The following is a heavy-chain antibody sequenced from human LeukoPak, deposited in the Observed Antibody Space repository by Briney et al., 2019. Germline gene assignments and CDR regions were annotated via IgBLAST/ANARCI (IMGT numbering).Heavy chain of an antibody. CDR1: GASLSRHY. CDR3: ARVYDYGNFDF. Sequence: SETLSLTCTVSGASLSRHYRSWVRQPPGRGLEWIGYIHYSGITSYDPSPKSRVTISIDTSTSQFSLNLNSGSAADTPVYYCARVYDYGNFDFWGPGTPLTVSS. CDR2: IHYSGIT. V-gene: IGHV4-59*11. J-gene: IGHJ4*02. D-gene: IGHD4/OR15-4a*01.